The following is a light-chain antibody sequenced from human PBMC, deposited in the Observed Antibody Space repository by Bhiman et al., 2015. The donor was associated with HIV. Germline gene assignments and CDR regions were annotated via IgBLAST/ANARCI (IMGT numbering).Light chain of an antibody. V-gene: IGLV2-11*01. CDR3: QSYDRDLGGSV. J-gene: IGLJ1*01. Sequence: QSALTQPRSVSGSPGQSVTISCTGTSSDVGGYNYVSWYQHHPGKAPKLMTYDVNKRPSGVPDRFSGSKSGNTASLTISGLQAEDEADYYCQSYDRDLGGSVFGTGTKVTVL. CDR2: DVN. CDR1: SSDVGGYNY.